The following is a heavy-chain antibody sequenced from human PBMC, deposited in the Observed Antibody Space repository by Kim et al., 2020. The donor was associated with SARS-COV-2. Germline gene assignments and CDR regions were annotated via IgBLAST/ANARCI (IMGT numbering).Heavy chain of an antibody. V-gene: IGHV3-53*01. J-gene: IGHJ4*01. CDR1: GFSVSSSY. CDR2: IFSDGST. D-gene: IGHD5-12*01. CDR3: ARYMGYGYHDY. Sequence: GGSLRLSCTASGFSVSSSYMSWVRQAPGKGLEWVSVIFSDGSTYLADSVKGRFTISRDNSKNTLYLQINSLRAEDTAVYYCARYMGYGYHDYWGQGTLVT.